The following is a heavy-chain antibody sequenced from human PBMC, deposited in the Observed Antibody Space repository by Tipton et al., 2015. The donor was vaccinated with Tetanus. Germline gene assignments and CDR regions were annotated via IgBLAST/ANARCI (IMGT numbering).Heavy chain of an antibody. V-gene: IGHV4-59*01. Sequence: PGLVKPSETLSLTCTVSGGSISNYYWSWIRQPPGKGLEWIGYIYYSGSTNYNPSLKSRVTISVDTSKNQFSLKLNSVTAADTAVYYCARDSMSSSGYDKEKTYYYYGMDVWGQGTTVTVSS. CDR2: IYYSGST. CDR1: GGSISNYY. CDR3: ARDSMSSSGYDKEKTYYYYGMDV. D-gene: IGHD5-12*01. J-gene: IGHJ6*02.